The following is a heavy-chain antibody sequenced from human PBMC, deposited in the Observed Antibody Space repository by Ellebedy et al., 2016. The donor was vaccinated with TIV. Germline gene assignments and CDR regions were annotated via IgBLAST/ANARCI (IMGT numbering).Heavy chain of an antibody. CDR1: GGSFSGYY. CDR2: INHSGST. Sequence: SETLSLXXAVYGGSFSGYYWSWIRQPPGKGLEWIGEINHSGSTNYNPSLKSRVTISVDTSKNQFSLKLSSVTAADTAVYYCARGLGPYWYFDLWGRGTLVTVSS. D-gene: IGHD7-27*01. J-gene: IGHJ2*01. CDR3: ARGLGPYWYFDL. V-gene: IGHV4-34*01.